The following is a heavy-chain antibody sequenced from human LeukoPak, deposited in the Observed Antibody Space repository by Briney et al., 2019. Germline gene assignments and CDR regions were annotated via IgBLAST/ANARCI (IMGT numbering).Heavy chain of an antibody. D-gene: IGHD3-10*01. CDR1: GGSISSGDYY. J-gene: IGHJ4*02. Sequence: SQTLSLTCTVSGGSISSGDYYWSWIHQPPGKGLEWIGYIYYSGSTYYNPSLKSRVTISVDTSKNQFSLKLSSVTAADTAVYYCAGVLGTMVRGVIIPYYLDYWGQGTLVTVSS. CDR3: AGVLGTMVRGVIIPYYLDY. V-gene: IGHV4-30-4*01. CDR2: IYYSGST.